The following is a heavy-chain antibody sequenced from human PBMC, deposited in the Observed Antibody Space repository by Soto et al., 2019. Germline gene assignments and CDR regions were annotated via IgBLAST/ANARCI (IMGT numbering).Heavy chain of an antibody. CDR1: GYTFTSYG. J-gene: IGHJ4*02. D-gene: IGHD2-8*01. CDR2: ISAYNDNT. CDR3: PRDFPVYARSDHFGH. Sequence: QVQLVQSGAEVKKPGASVKVSCKASGYTFTSYGISWVRQAPGQGLEWMGWISAYNDNTNYAQKLQGRVTMTTDRCINTAYMQQRSLRSDGTAGYYCPRDFPVYARSDHFGHWGQGTLVTVSS. V-gene: IGHV1-18*01.